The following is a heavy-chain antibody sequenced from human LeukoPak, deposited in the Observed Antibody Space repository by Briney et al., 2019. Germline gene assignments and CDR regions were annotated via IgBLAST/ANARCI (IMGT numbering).Heavy chain of an antibody. Sequence: ASVTVSFKSSVYTFTSYDSNWVRQATGQRLEWMGVMNPNSGNTGYAQKFQGRVTMTRNNSITTAYMELSSLRSEDTAVYYCAREGPTQFDYWGQGTLVTVSS. CDR3: AREGPTQFDY. V-gene: IGHV1-8*01. CDR2: MNPNSGNT. CDR1: VYTFTSYD. J-gene: IGHJ4*02.